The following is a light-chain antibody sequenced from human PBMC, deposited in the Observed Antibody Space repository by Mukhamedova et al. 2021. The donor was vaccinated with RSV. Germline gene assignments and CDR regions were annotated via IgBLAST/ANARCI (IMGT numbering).Light chain of an antibody. Sequence: WYQRRVHGRAPKLLVHRASSLESGVPSRFSGCGSGTEFTLTITSLQPDDFATYYYQHYSSYLYTFGQVTNLEIK. CDR3: QHYSSYLYT. J-gene: IGKJ2*01. CDR2: RAS. V-gene: IGKV1-5*03.